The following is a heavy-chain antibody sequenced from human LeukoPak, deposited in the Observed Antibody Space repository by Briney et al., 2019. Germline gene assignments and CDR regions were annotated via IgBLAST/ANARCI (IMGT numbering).Heavy chain of an antibody. Sequence: PGGSLRLSCAASGFTFSSYAMSWVRQAPGRGLEWVSAVSGGGTSTYYADSVKGRFTISRDNSKNTLYLLINSLRAEDTAIYYCAKHYFDSSGYSRRPSFDYWGQGTLVTVSS. V-gene: IGHV3-23*01. CDR1: GFTFSSYA. CDR3: AKHYFDSSGYSRRPSFDY. CDR2: VSGGGTST. J-gene: IGHJ4*02. D-gene: IGHD3-22*01.